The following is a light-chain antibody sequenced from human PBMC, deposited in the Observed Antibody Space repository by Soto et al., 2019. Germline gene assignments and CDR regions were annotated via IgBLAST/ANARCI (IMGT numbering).Light chain of an antibody. CDR2: RAS. J-gene: IGKJ2*01. CDR3: QQYSGYSPYT. CDR1: QSIGSS. Sequence: DIQMTQSPSTLSASVGDRVTITCRASQSIGSSLAWYQQKPGKAPKLLIYRASTLEDWVPSRFSGSGSGAECSLHVSSLQPDDFATSYCQQYSGYSPYTFGQGTKLEI. V-gene: IGKV1-5*03.